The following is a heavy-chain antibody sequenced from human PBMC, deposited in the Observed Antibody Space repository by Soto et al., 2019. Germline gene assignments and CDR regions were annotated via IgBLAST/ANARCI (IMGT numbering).Heavy chain of an antibody. D-gene: IGHD3-16*01. V-gene: IGHV4-34*01. CDR2: INHSGSA. CDR3: ARGWGPRYLDS. CDR1: GGSFSGYY. J-gene: IGHJ4*02. Sequence: SETLSLTCAVYGGSFSGYYWSWIRQPPGKGLEWIGEINHSGSANYNPSLKSRVTISVDTSKNQFSLKLSSVTAADTAVYYCARGWGPRYLDSWGQGTLVTVSS.